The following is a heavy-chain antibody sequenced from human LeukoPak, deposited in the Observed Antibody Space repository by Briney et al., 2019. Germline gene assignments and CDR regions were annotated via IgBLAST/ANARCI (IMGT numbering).Heavy chain of an antibody. V-gene: IGHV3-21*01. Sequence: PGGSLRLSCAASGFTFSSYSMNWVRQAPGKGLEWVSSISSSSSYIYYADSVKGRFTISRDNAKNSLYLQMNSLRAEDTAVYYCARVLYYYDSSGYPRYFDYWGQGTLVAVSS. J-gene: IGHJ4*02. D-gene: IGHD3-22*01. CDR2: ISSSSSYI. CDR1: GFTFSSYS. CDR3: ARVLYYYDSSGYPRYFDY.